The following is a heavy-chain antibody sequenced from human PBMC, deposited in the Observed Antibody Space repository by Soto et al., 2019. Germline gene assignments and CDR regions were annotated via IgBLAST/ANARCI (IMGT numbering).Heavy chain of an antibody. V-gene: IGHV3-9*01. CDR1: GFTFDDYA. D-gene: IGHD2-2*01. Sequence: GGSLRLSCAASGFTFDDYAMHWVRQAPGKGLEWVSGISWNSGSIGYADSVKGRFTISRDNAKNSLYLQMNSLRAEDTALYYCAKGYYCSSTSCHLDYWGQGTLVTVSS. CDR2: ISWNSGSI. CDR3: AKGYYCSSTSCHLDY. J-gene: IGHJ4*02.